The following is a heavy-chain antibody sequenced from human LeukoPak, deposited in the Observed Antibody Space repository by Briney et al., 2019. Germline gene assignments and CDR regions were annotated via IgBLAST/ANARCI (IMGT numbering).Heavy chain of an antibody. Sequence: GGSLRLSCAVAGFTFSSYAMSWGRQAPGKGLEWVSAFSVTGGSTYCGDSVKGRFTISRDNSKNTLYLQMNSLRAEDTDVSYCAKAPLYYDYWQYYFDYWGQGTLVTVSS. V-gene: IGHV3-23*02. CDR1: GFTFSSYA. D-gene: IGHD3-22*01. CDR2: FSVTGGST. CDR3: AKAPLYYDYWQYYFDY. J-gene: IGHJ4*02.